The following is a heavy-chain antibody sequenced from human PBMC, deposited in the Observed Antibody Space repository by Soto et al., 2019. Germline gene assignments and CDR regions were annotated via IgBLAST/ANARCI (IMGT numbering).Heavy chain of an antibody. CDR1: GFTFSSYG. J-gene: IGHJ6*02. D-gene: IGHD3-3*01. V-gene: IGHV3-30*18. CDR3: AKGGRFLEWPRGVDV. CDR2: ISYDGSNK. Sequence: GGSLRLSCAASGFTFSSYGMHWVRQAPGKGLEWVAVISYDGSNKYYADSVKGRFTISRDNSKNTLYLQMNSLRAEDTAVYYCAKGGRFLEWPRGVDVWAKGPRSPSP.